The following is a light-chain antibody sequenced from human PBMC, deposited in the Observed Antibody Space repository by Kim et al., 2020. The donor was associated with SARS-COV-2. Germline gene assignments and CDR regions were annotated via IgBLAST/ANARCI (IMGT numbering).Light chain of an antibody. V-gene: IGLV7-46*01. CDR3: LLFHSGVAV. CDR2: DAT. J-gene: IGLJ7*01. CDR1: NGPVTSGHF. Sequence: GGTGTITCGSRNGPVTSGHFPYWFQQKTGQAPTTLIYDATNRDSWTPVRFSGSILGGKAALTLSGAQPGDEADYYCLLFHSGVAVFGGGTQLTVL.